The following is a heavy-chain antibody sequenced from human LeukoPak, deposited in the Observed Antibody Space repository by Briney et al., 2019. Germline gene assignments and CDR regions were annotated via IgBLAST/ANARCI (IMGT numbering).Heavy chain of an antibody. CDR1: GASVSTTAYF. V-gene: IGHV4-61*02. Sequence: PSETLSLTCSVSGASVSTTAYFWHWIRQPAGGGLEWIGRIYASGNTHYNPSLKSRVTMSLDTSKNQFSLTMNSVTAADSAVYFCASYREAYDLYPHGLDVWGRGTVVTVSS. D-gene: IGHD5-24*01. J-gene: IGHJ3*01. CDR3: ASYREAYDLYPHGLDV. CDR2: IYASGNT.